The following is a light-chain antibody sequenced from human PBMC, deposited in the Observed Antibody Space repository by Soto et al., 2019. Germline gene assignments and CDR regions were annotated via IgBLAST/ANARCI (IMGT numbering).Light chain of an antibody. V-gene: IGLV1-40*01. Sequence: QSVLTQPPSVSGAPGQRVTISCTGSSSNIGAGYDVHWYQLLPGTAPKLLIYGNSNRPSGVPDRFSGSKSGTSASLAITGLQAEDEADYYCQSYDSSLRGVFGTGTKVTVL. J-gene: IGLJ1*01. CDR1: SSNIGAGYD. CDR2: GNS. CDR3: QSYDSSLRGV.